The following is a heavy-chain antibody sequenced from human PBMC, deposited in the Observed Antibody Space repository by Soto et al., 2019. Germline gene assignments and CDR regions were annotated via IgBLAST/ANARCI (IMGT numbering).Heavy chain of an antibody. CDR3: ARGRSRGYYYGMDV. CDR2: IIPILGIA. CDR1: GGTFXSYT. V-gene: IGHV1-69*02. Sequence: SVTVSCNASGGTFXSYTISWVRQAPGQGLEWMGRIIPILGIANYAQKFQGRVTITADKSTSTAYMELSSLRSEDTAVYYCARGRSRGYYYGMDVWGQGTTVTVSS. J-gene: IGHJ6*02. D-gene: IGHD1-26*01.